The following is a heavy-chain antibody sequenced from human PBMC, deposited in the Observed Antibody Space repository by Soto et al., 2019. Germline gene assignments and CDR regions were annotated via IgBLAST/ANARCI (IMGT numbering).Heavy chain of an antibody. Sequence: SDTLSLTCTVSGGSISSYYWSWIRQPAGKGLEWIVRIYTSGSTNYNPSLKSRVTMSVDTSKNQLSLKLSSVTAADTAVYYCARGEGYYGSGNPXWGPGTTVTVSX. CDR3: ARGEGYYGSGNPX. CDR1: GGSISSYY. CDR2: IYTSGST. V-gene: IGHV4-4*07. D-gene: IGHD3-10*01. J-gene: IGHJ4*02.